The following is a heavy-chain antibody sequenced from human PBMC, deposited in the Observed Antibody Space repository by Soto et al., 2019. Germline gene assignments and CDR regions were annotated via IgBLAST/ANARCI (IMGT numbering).Heavy chain of an antibody. Sequence: ASVKVSCKASGYTFTSYYMHWVRQAPGQGLEWMGIINPSCGSTSYAQKFEGRVTMTRDTSTSTVYMELSSLRSEDTAVYYCARDHSFGGVDYGMDVWGQGTTVTVSS. CDR1: GYTFTSYY. J-gene: IGHJ6*02. V-gene: IGHV1-46*01. CDR3: ARDHSFGGVDYGMDV. CDR2: INPSCGST. D-gene: IGHD3-16*01.